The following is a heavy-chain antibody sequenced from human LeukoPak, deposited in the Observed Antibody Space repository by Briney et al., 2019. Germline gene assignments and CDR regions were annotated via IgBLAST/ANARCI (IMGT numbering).Heavy chain of an antibody. CDR2: FFQSEKS. Sequence: SETLSLTCAISGHSSTRGYYWAWFRQSPGKGLEWIATFFQSEKSFYNASLKSRVIMSLDTSKSQFSLNLTSVTAADTAVYYCARVLPVPYLLDSWGQGTHVTVSS. J-gene: IGHJ4*02. CDR3: ARVLPVPYLLDS. V-gene: IGHV4-38-2*01. D-gene: IGHD2/OR15-2a*01. CDR1: GHSSTRGYY.